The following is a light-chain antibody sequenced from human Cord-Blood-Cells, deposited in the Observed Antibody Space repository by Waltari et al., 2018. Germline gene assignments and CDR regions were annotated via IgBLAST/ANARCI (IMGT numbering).Light chain of an antibody. CDR3: QQYNSYSLT. Sequence: DIQMTQSPSTLSAPVGDRVPIPCRASHSISSWLAWYQQKPGNAPKLLIYDASSLESGVPSRFSGSGSGTEFTLTISSLQPDDFATYYCQQYNSYSLTFGQGTKVEIK. CDR2: DAS. J-gene: IGKJ1*01. CDR1: HSISSW. V-gene: IGKV1-5*01.